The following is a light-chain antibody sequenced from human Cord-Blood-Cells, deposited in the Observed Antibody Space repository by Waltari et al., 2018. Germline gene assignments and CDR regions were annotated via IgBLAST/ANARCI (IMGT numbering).Light chain of an antibody. J-gene: IGLJ2*01. CDR3: SSYTSSSVV. Sequence: QSALTQPASVSGSPGQSITSSCTGTSSDVGGYNDVSWYQPHPGKAPKLMIYDVRNRPSGVSNRFSGSKSGNTASLTISGLQAEDEADYYCSSYTSSSVVFGGGTKLTVL. V-gene: IGLV2-14*01. CDR1: SSDVGGYND. CDR2: DVR.